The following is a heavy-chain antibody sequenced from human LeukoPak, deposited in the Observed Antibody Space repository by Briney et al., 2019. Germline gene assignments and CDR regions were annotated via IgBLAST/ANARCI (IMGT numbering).Heavy chain of an antibody. Sequence: PSETLSLTCTVSGGSISSSSYYWGWIRQPPGKGLEWIGSIYYSGNTYYNPSLKSRVTISVDTSKNQFSLKLSSVTAADTAVYYCARGVSSSWYYFDYWGQGTLVTVSS. CDR2: IYYSGNT. CDR1: GGSISSSSYY. CDR3: ARGVSSSWYYFDY. J-gene: IGHJ4*02. D-gene: IGHD6-13*01. V-gene: IGHV4-39*07.